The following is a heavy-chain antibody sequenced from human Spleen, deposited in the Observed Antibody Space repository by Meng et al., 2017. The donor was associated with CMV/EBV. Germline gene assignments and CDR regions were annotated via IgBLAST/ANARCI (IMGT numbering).Heavy chain of an antibody. V-gene: IGHV3-49*04. D-gene: IGHD4-17*01. CDR3: TRDFVRMGMDV. J-gene: IGHJ6*02. CDR2: IRSKVYGGAT. CDR1: GFIFGDYA. Sequence: SLKISCRASGFIFGDYAMSWDRQAPGKGLEWVGIIRSKVYGGATEYAASVKGRFTISRDDSKSIAYLQMNSLKIEDTAVYYCTRDFVRMGMDVWGQGTTVTVSS.